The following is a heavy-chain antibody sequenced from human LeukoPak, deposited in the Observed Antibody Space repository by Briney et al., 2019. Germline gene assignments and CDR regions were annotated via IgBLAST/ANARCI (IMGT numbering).Heavy chain of an antibody. D-gene: IGHD3-22*01. V-gene: IGHV1-18*01. J-gene: IGHJ4*02. CDR3: ARVDDSSGLDLDY. Sequence: ASVKVSCKASGYTFTGFSISWVRQAPGQGLEWMGWINTHNGNTKYTQKFQGRVTMTRDKFTSTAYMELTSLTSDDTAVYYCARVDDSSGLDLDYWGQGTPVTVSS. CDR2: INTHNGNT. CDR1: GYTFTGFS.